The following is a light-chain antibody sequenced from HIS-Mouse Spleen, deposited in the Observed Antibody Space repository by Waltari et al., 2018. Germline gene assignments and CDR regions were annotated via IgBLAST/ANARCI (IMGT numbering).Light chain of an antibody. Sequence: EIVLTQSPGTLSLSPGERATLSCRASQSVSSSYLAWYQQKPGQAPRLLIYGASSRATGIPDRCSGSGSVTDFTLTISRLEPEDFAVYYCQQYGSSPFTFGPGTKVDIK. CDR1: QSVSSSY. CDR2: GAS. CDR3: QQYGSSPFT. V-gene: IGKV3-20*01. J-gene: IGKJ3*01.